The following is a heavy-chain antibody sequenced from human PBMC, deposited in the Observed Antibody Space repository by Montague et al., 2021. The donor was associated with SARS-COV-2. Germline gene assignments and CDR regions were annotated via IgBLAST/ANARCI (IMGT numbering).Heavy chain of an antibody. J-gene: IGHJ3*01. CDR3: ARGWAFDP. Sequence: SETLSLTCTILGWSTSSHDRNWTRLSSGKHREWYAYVYYNGDTKYNPSLQSRVTISIDTSENQFSLRLNSVTAADTAVYFCARGWAFDPWGQGRLVTVSS. CDR1: GWSTSSHD. D-gene: IGHD6-19*01. V-gene: IGHV4-59*08. CDR2: VYYNGDT.